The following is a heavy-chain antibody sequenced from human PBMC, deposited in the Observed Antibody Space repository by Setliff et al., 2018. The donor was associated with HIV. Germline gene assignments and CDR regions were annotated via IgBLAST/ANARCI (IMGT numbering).Heavy chain of an antibody. CDR1: GGTFSASG. Sequence: SVKVSCKASGGTFSASGFSWVRQAPGQGLEWMGGIIPAFGTADYAQKFQGRVTITADASTSTAYMELISLRSEDTAVYYCARVFPPIRGAPFGTPPGAFDIWGQGTMVTVSS. J-gene: IGHJ3*02. V-gene: IGHV1-69*13. CDR3: ARVFPPIRGAPFGTPPGAFDI. D-gene: IGHD2-15*01. CDR2: IIPAFGTA.